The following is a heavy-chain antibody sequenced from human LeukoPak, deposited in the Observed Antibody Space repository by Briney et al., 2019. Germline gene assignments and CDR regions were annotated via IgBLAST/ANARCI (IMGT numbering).Heavy chain of an antibody. CDR3: ASSGYDSRYDYFDY. Sequence: SVKASCKASGYTFTGYYMHWVRQAPGQGLEWMGGIIPIFGTANYAQKFQGRVTITADESTSTAYMELSSLRSEDTAVYYCASSGYDSRYDYFDYWGQGTLVTVSS. V-gene: IGHV1-69*13. CDR2: IIPIFGTA. D-gene: IGHD5-12*01. CDR1: GYTFTGYY. J-gene: IGHJ4*02.